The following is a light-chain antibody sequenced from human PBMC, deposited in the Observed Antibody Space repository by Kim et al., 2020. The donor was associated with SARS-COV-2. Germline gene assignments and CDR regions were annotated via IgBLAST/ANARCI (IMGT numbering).Light chain of an antibody. V-gene: IGKV3-11*01. CDR2: DAS. CDR3: QHRTNWPIT. CDR1: QSVGSY. J-gene: IGKJ5*01. Sequence: LPPGERATLSCRANQSVGSYLAWYQQKPGQAPRLLIYDASNRFAGIPARFSGSGSGTDFTLTINSLEPEDFAVYYCQHRTNWPITFGQGTRLEIK.